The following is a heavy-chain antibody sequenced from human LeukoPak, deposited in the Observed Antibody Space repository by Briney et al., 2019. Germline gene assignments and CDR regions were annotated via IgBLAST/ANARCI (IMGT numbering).Heavy chain of an antibody. J-gene: IGHJ3*02. V-gene: IGHV3-21*01. CDR1: GFTFSSYS. CDR2: ISSSSSYI. D-gene: IGHD3-16*01. CDR3: EKNGFWGGFTGIYDVFNI. Sequence: GGSLRLSCAASGFTFSSYSMTWVRQAPGKGLEWVSSISSSSSYIYYADSVKGRFTISRDNAKNSLYLQMNSLRAEDTAVYYWEKNGFWGGFTGIYDVFNIGAKGKMVPVFS.